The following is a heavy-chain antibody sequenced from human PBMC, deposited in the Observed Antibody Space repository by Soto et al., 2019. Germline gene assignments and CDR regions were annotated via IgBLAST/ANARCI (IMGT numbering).Heavy chain of an antibody. CDR3: ARGQSRAFDI. CDR2: INHSGST. CDR1: GGSFSGYY. Sequence: SETLSLTCAVYGGSFSGYYWSWIRQPPGKGLEWIGEINHSGSTNYNPSLKSRVTISVDTSKNQFSLKLSSVTAADTAVYYCARGQSRAFDIWGQGKMVTVS. J-gene: IGHJ3*02. V-gene: IGHV4-34*01.